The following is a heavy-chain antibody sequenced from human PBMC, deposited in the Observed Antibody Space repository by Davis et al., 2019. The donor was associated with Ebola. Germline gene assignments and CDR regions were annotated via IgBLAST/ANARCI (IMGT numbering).Heavy chain of an antibody. Sequence: PGGSLRLSCAASGFTFSYSGMHWVRQAPGKGLVYVSRISSDGGITSYADSVKGRFTISRDNAKSTPYLQMNSLTAEDAAVYYCVRTTYGAPEYWGQGTLVIVSS. D-gene: IGHD4-17*01. CDR2: ISSDGGIT. CDR3: VRTTYGAPEY. J-gene: IGHJ4*02. V-gene: IGHV3-74*01. CDR1: GFTFSYSG.